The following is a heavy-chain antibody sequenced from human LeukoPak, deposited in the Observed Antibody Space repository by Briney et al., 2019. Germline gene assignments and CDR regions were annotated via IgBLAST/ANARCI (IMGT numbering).Heavy chain of an antibody. CDR2: ISGSGGST. J-gene: IGHJ4*02. CDR3: AKDDRGYSYGPYFDY. Sequence: PGGSLRLSCAASGFTFSSYAMSWVRQAPGKGLEWVSAISGSGGSTYYADSVKGRFTISRDNSKNTLYLQMNSLRAEDTAVYYCAKDDRGYSYGPYFDYWGQGTLVTVSS. D-gene: IGHD5-18*01. V-gene: IGHV3-23*01. CDR1: GFTFSSYA.